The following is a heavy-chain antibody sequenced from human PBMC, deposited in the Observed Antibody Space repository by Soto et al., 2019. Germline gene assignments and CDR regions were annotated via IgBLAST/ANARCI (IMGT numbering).Heavy chain of an antibody. CDR2: ISYDGSNK. Sequence: ALRLSCAASGIPFIRYAMHWVRPAPGKGLEWVAVISYDGSNKYYADSVKGRFTISRDNSKNTLYLQMNSLRAEDTAVYYCARGGDIVVVPAAWGIVPYWGQRTLVTVS. D-gene: IGHD2-2*01. J-gene: IGHJ4*02. CDR3: ARGGDIVVVPAAWGIVPY. CDR1: GIPFIRYA. V-gene: IGHV3-30-3*01.